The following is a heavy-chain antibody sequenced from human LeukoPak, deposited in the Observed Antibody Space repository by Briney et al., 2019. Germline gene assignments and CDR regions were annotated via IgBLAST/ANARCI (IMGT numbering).Heavy chain of an antibody. CDR1: GFTFSSYG. V-gene: IGHV3-30*02. CDR2: IRYDGSNK. Sequence: HPGGSLRLSCAAFGFTFSSYGMHWVRRAPGKGLEWVAFIRYDGSNKYYADSVKGRFTISRDNSKNTLYLQMNSLRAEDTAVYYCAKDPSEMWELWDWGQGTLVTVSS. D-gene: IGHD1-26*01. CDR3: AKDPSEMWELWD. J-gene: IGHJ4*02.